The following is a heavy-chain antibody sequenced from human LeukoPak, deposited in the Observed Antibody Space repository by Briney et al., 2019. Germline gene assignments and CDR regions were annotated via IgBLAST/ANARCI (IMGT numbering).Heavy chain of an antibody. CDR3: ARMTTGHDF. Sequence: PSETLSLTCAVSGTSFSSYYWSWIRQPPGKGLEWIGEVNHSGYTNDNPSLKSRVTISVDTSKNQFSLRLRSATAADTAVYFCARMTTGHDFWGQGTLVTVSS. J-gene: IGHJ4*02. CDR1: GTSFSSYY. D-gene: IGHD4-17*01. CDR2: VNHSGYT. V-gene: IGHV4-34*01.